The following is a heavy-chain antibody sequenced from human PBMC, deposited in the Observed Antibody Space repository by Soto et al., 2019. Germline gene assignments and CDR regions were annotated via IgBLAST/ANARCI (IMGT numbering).Heavy chain of an antibody. J-gene: IGHJ6*02. Sequence: WETLSLTCAACGGSFSGYYWSWIRQPPGKXLEWIGEINHSGSTNYNPSLKSRVTISVDTSKNQFSLKLSSVTAADTAVYYCARGRRVATIYYYPYGMDVWGQGTTGTVFS. D-gene: IGHD5-12*01. CDR1: GGSFSGYY. CDR3: ARGRRVATIYYYPYGMDV. CDR2: INHSGST. V-gene: IGHV4-34*01.